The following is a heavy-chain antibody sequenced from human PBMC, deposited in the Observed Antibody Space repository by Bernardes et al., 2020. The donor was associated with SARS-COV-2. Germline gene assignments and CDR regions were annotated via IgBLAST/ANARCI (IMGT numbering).Heavy chain of an antibody. V-gene: IGHV4-61*09. CDR2: IYTSGST. Sequence: SETLSLTCTVSGGSISSGSYYWSWIRQPAGKGLEWIGHIYTSGSTNYNPSLKSRVTISVDTSKNQFSLKLSSVTAADTAVYYCAREPRYGYGWDYWGQGTLVTVSS. J-gene: IGHJ4*02. D-gene: IGHD5-18*01. CDR1: GGSISSGSYY. CDR3: AREPRYGYGWDY.